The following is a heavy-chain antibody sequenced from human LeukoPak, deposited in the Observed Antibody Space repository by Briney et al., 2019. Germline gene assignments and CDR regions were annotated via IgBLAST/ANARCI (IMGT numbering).Heavy chain of an antibody. V-gene: IGHV1-69*06. Sequence: SVKVSCKASGGTFSSYAISWVRQAPGQGLEWMGGIIPIFDTANYAQKFQGRVTITADKSTSTAYMELSSLRSEDTAVYYCARGGRSSGGFDYWGQGTLVTVSS. CDR1: GGTFSSYA. CDR3: ARGGRSSGGFDY. CDR2: IIPIFDTA. D-gene: IGHD6-19*01. J-gene: IGHJ4*02.